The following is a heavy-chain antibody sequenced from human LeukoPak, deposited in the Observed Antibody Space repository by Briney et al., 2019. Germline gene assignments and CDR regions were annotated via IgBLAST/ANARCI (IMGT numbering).Heavy chain of an antibody. CDR1: GFTVSSND. CDR3: ARDPNYYGSANFALDV. CDR2: IYSGGST. Sequence: GGSLRLSCAASGFTVSSNDMSWVRQAPGKGPEWVSVIYSGGSTFYADSVKGRFTISRDNSKNTLYLQMNSLRAEDTAVYYCARDPNYYGSANFALDVWGQGTTVTVSS. J-gene: IGHJ6*02. V-gene: IGHV3-53*01. D-gene: IGHD3-10*01.